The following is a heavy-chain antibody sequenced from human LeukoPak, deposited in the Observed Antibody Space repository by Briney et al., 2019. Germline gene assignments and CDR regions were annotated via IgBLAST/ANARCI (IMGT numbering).Heavy chain of an antibody. CDR3: ARFSNTYYYGSGGDDAFDI. V-gene: IGHV4-39*01. CDR1: GFTFSSYA. J-gene: IGHJ3*02. D-gene: IGHD3-10*01. CDR2: IYYSGST. Sequence: GSLRLSCAASGFTFSSYAMSWVRQAPGKGLEWIGSIYYSGSTYYNPSLKSRVTISVDTSKNQFSLKLSSVTAADTAVYYCARFSNTYYYGSGGDDAFDIWGQGTMVTVSS.